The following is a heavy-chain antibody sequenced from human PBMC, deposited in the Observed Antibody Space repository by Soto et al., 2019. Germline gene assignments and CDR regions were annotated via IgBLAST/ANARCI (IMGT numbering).Heavy chain of an antibody. CDR2: LNRDGSRT. J-gene: IGHJ4*02. CDR1: GFTFSNYW. V-gene: IGHV3-74*01. D-gene: IGHD1-26*01. Sequence: AQLVESGGSLVQPGGSLRPSCAASGFTFSNYWMHWVRQVPGQGPVWVSRLNRDGSRTDYADSVRGRFTIFRDNARNTLYLQMNSLRAEDTAMYYCARDLGGAGSYWGQGTLVTVSS. CDR3: ARDLGGAGSY.